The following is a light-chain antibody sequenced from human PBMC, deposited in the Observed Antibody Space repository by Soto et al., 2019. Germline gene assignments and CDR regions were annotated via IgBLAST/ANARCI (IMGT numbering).Light chain of an antibody. Sequence: DIQMPQSPSVLSASVGATVTITCRASQALSNYLAWYQQKPGKAPDLLIYSASTLQSGVPSRFSGSGSETEFSLTIRALQPEDFATYYCQQLSRYPLTFGGGTKVDIK. CDR1: QALSNY. CDR3: QQLSRYPLT. CDR2: SAS. V-gene: IGKV1-9*01. J-gene: IGKJ4*01.